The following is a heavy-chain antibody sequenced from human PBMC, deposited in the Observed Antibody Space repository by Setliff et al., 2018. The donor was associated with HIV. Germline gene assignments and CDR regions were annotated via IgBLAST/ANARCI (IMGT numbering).Heavy chain of an antibody. CDR1: GGSISSGGYY. J-gene: IGHJ5*02. Sequence: SETLSLTCTVSGGSISSGGYYWSWIRQHPGKGLEWIGYIYYSGSTNYNPSLKSRVTISLDTSKNQFSLRLTSVTAADTAVYYCAREGGTGRSSWYGAYWYDPWGQGTLVTVSS. CDR2: IYYSGST. D-gene: IGHD6-13*01. CDR3: AREGGTGRSSWYGAYWYDP. V-gene: IGHV4-61*08.